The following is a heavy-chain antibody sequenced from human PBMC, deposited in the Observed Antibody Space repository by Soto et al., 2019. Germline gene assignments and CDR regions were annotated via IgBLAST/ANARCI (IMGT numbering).Heavy chain of an antibody. V-gene: IGHV1-24*01. D-gene: IGHD2-15*01. Sequence: ASVKVSCKVSGYTLTGLSMLWVRQAPGKGLEWMGGFDPEDGETIYAQKFQGRVTMTEDTSTDTAYMELSSLRSEDTAVYYCATDMGRGYCSGGSCYYLGRASDIWGQGTMVTVSS. J-gene: IGHJ3*02. CDR2: FDPEDGET. CDR3: ATDMGRGYCSGGSCYYLGRASDI. CDR1: GYTLTGLS.